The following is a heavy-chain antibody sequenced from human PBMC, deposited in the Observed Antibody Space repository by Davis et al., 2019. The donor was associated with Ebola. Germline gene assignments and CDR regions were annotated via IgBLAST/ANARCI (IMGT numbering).Heavy chain of an antibody. Sequence: SETLSLTCTVSGGSISSYYWSWIRQPPGKGLEWIGYISNSGSTNYNPSLKSRVTTSVDTSKNQFSLKLSSVTAADTAVYYCARRNGVRGLTAGYYYGMDVWGQGTTVTVSS. V-gene: IGHV4-59*12. J-gene: IGHJ6*02. D-gene: IGHD3-10*01. CDR3: ARRNGVRGLTAGYYYGMDV. CDR2: ISNSGST. CDR1: GGSISSYY.